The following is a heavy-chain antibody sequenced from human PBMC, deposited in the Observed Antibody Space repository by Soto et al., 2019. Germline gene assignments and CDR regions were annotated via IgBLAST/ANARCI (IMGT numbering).Heavy chain of an antibody. CDR2: MYPSGCT. D-gene: IGHD2-8*01. J-gene: IGHJ5*02. CDR3: ARCLHCSNGGRFDP. Sequence: QMQLQESGPGLVTPSGTLSLTCSVSGVSISSINWWTWVRQAPGKGLEWIGEMYPSGCTTYNPSLQNRVTISVDNSKNHLSLTLTSVTAADTAVYYCARCLHCSNGGRFDPWGQGALVTVSS. V-gene: IGHV4-4*02. CDR1: GVSISSINW.